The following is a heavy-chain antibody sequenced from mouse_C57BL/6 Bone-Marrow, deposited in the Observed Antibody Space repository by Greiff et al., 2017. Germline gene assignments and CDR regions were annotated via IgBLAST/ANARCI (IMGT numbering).Heavy chain of an antibody. V-gene: IGHV1-39*01. J-gene: IGHJ4*01. CDR3: ARGYDYDYAMDY. D-gene: IGHD2-4*01. CDR1: GYSFTDYN. CDR2: INPNYGTT. Sequence: EVQLVASGPELVKPGASVKISCKASGYSFTDYNMNWVKQSNGKSLEWIGVINPNYGTTSYNQKFKGKATLTVDQSSRTAYMQLNSLTSEDSAVYYCARGYDYDYAMDYWGQGTSVTVSS.